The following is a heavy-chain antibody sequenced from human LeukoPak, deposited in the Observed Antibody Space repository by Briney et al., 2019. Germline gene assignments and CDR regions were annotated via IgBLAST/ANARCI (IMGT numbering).Heavy chain of an antibody. CDR1: GYSFTSYW. D-gene: IGHD1/OR15-1a*01. CDR3: ARRRTGTYYFDY. Sequence: GESLKISCEGSGYSFTSYWIGWLRQMPGKGLEWMRIIYPADSDTRYSPSFQGQVTISADKSISTAYLQWNSLKASDTAVYYCARRRTGTYYFDYWGQGTLATVSS. J-gene: IGHJ4*02. CDR2: IYPADSDT. V-gene: IGHV5-51*01.